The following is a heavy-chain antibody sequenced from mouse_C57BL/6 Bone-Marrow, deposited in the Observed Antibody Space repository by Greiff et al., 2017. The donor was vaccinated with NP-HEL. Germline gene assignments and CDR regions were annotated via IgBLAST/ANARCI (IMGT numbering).Heavy chain of an antibody. CDR1: GYTFTSYW. J-gene: IGHJ3*01. CDR2: IHPNSGST. Sequence: QVQLQQPGAELVKPGASVKLSCKASGYTFTSYWMHWVKQRPGQGLEWIGMIHPNSGSTNYNEKFKSKATLTVDTSSSTAYMQLSSLTSEDSAVYYGALYYGNYGWFAYWGQGTLVTVSA. V-gene: IGHV1-64*01. CDR3: ALYYGNYGWFAY. D-gene: IGHD2-1*01.